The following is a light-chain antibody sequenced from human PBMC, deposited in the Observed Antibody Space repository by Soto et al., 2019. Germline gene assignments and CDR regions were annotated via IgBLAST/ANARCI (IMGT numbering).Light chain of an antibody. Sequence: DIQMTQSPVTLSPSVGDRVAITCRASQSIGEWLAWYQHKPGKAPKLLIYRASHLATGVPSRFSGSRSGTEFTFTISSLQPDDFATYYCQHYDSYPVTFGQGTNLE. CDR3: QHYDSYPVT. J-gene: IGKJ2*01. CDR2: RAS. CDR1: QSIGEW. V-gene: IGKV1-5*03.